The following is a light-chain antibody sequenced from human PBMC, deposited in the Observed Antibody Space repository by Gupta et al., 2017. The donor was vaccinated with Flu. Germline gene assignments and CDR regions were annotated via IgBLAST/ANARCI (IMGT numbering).Light chain of an antibody. CDR3: QHYHSYWT. Sequence: SPSHMSASVGDTGTSTCRDSQSISVWLAWYQQKPGQAPKLMIYRASKGEGGVPSRFSGSGYGKEFTLTSSRRQHDDFANYYWQHYHSYWTFGQGTKVEIK. J-gene: IGKJ1*01. CDR2: RAS. V-gene: IGKV1-5*03. CDR1: QSISVW.